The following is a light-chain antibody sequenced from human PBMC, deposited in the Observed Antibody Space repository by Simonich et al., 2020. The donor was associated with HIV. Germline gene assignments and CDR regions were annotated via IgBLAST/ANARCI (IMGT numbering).Light chain of an antibody. CDR3: QQYGSSRT. J-gene: IGKJ1*01. CDR2: GAS. V-gene: IGKV3-20*01. CDR1: QSVSSIY. Sequence: EIVLTQSPGTLSLSPGKRATLSCRASQSVSSIYFAVDQKKPGQSPRLLIYGASSRAHGIPDMFSGSGSGTDFTLTISRLEPEDFAVYYCQQYGSSRTFGQGTKVEIK.